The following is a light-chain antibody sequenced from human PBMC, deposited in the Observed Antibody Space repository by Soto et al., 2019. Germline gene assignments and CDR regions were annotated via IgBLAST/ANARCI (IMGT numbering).Light chain of an antibody. J-gene: IGLJ1*01. Sequence: QSALTQPASVSGSPGQSITISCTGTSSDVGSYNLVSWFQHHPGKVPKLMIYEVSKRPSGVSNRFSGSKSGNTAPLTISGLQAEDEADYHCCSYAGSTTFYVFGTGTKVTVL. CDR3: CSYAGSTTFYV. CDR2: EVS. V-gene: IGLV2-23*02. CDR1: SSDVGSYNL.